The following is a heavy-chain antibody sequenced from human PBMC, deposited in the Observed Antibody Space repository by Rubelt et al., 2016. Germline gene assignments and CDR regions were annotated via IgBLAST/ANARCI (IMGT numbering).Heavy chain of an antibody. D-gene: IGHD6-13*01. J-gene: IGHJ3*02. CDR3: STADSSSWYDATDT. Sequence: QVQLVQSGAVLKKPGASVKVSCKVSGDTLSVFSIHWVRQAPGKGLEWMGGFDGEDGETVYAQNFQGRSIMPEDTSTDTAYMELSRLTSADTAVYYCSTADSSSWYDATDTWGQGTMVTVSS. V-gene: IGHV1-24*01. CDR1: GDTLSVFS. CDR2: FDGEDGET.